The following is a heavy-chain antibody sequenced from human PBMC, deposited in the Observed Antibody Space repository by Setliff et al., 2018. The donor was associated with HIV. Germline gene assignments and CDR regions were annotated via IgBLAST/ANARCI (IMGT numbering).Heavy chain of an antibody. D-gene: IGHD3-16*01. Sequence: GGSLRLSCAASGFTFSTAWMNWVRQTPGKGLEWVSSISSSSTYVYYADSVKGRFTVSRDNAKNSLYLHMNSLRAEDTAVYYCARDEPTGGIDYWGQGTLVTVSS. CDR3: ARDEPTGGIDY. J-gene: IGHJ4*02. V-gene: IGHV3-21*01. CDR2: ISSSSTYV. CDR1: GFTFSTAW.